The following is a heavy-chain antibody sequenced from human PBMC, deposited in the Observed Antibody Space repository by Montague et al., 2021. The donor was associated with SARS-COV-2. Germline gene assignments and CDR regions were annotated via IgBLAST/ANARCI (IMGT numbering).Heavy chain of an antibody. CDR1: GGSISSHF. Sequence: SETLSLTCTVSGGSISSHFWSFIRQPPGKGLEWIGYINSNGGTNDNPSLRSRLTMSVDTSKNQFSLQLRSMTPADTAVYFCARATSVRGAVSWFDPWSQGILVTVSS. V-gene: IGHV4-59*11. J-gene: IGHJ5*02. D-gene: IGHD3-10*01. CDR2: INSNGGT. CDR3: ARATSVRGAVSWFDP.